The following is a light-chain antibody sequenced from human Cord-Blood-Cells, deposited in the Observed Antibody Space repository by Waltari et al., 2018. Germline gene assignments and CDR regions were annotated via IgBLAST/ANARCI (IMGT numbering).Light chain of an antibody. V-gene: IGKV3-15*01. CDR2: GAS. J-gene: IGKJ4*01. CDR1: QSVSSN. Sequence: EIVMTQSPATLSVSPGESATLSCRASQSVSSNLAWYQQKPGQAPRLLIYGASTRATGIPAMFSGSGSGTEFTLTISSLQSEDFAVYYCQQYNNWPLTFGGGTKVEIK. CDR3: QQYNNWPLT.